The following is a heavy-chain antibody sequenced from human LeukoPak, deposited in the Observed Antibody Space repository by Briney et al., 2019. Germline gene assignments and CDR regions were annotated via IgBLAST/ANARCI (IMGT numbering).Heavy chain of an antibody. D-gene: IGHD4-17*01. CDR1: GFTFSSYT. J-gene: IGHJ3*02. V-gene: IGHV3-21*01. Sequence: NPGGSLRLSCAASGFTFSSYTMNWVRQAPGKGLEWVSSITSSSSYIYYADSVMGRFTISRDNANNSLYLQMNSLRAEDTAVYYCARVRPLHRYGDYGSVPLDAFDIWGQGTMVTASS. CDR2: ITSSSSYI. CDR3: ARVRPLHRYGDYGSVPLDAFDI.